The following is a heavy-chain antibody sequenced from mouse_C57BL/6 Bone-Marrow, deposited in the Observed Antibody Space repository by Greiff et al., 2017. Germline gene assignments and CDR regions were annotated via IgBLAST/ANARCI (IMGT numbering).Heavy chain of an antibody. CDR3: TTSFITTVVVDY. V-gene: IGHV14-4*01. Sequence: VQLKESGAELVRPGASVKLSCTASGFNIKDDYMHWVKQRPEQGLEWIGWIDPENGDTEYASKFQGKATITADTSSNTAYLQLSSLTSEDTAVYYCTTSFITTVVVDYWGQGTTRTVSS. CDR2: IDPENGDT. CDR1: GFNIKDDY. D-gene: IGHD1-1*01. J-gene: IGHJ2*01.